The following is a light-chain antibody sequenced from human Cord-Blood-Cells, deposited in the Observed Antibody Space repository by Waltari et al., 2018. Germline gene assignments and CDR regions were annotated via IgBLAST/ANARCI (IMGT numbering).Light chain of an antibody. CDR2: GAS. V-gene: IGKV3-15*01. Sequence: VSPGERATLSCRASQSVSSNLAWYQQKPGQAPRLLIYGASTRATGIPARFSGSGSGTEFTLTISSLQSEDFAVYYCQQYNNWPLTFGGGTKVEIK. CDR1: QSVSSN. J-gene: IGKJ4*01. CDR3: QQYNNWPLT.